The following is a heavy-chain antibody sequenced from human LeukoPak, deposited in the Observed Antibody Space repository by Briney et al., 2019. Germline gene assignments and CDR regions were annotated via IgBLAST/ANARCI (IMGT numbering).Heavy chain of an antibody. Sequence: PSQTLSLTCTVSGGSISSGSYYWSWIRQPAGKGVEWIGSIYTSGSTNYNPSLKSRVTISVDTSKNQFSLKMSSVTAADTAVYYCARNTPYRVYSSGRNYFDYWGQGTLVTVSS. CDR2: IYTSGST. J-gene: IGHJ4*02. CDR3: ARNTPYRVYSSGRNYFDY. V-gene: IGHV4-61*02. CDR1: GGSISSGSYY. D-gene: IGHD6-19*01.